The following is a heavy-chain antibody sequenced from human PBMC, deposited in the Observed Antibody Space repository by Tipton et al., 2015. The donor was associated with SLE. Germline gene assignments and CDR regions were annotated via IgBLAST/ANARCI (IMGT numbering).Heavy chain of an antibody. V-gene: IGHV4-34*01. Sequence: LRLSCTIYGGSFSGYHWSWIRQPPGKGLEWIGEINYSGSTNYNPSLKSRVTISVDTSKNQFSLKLSSVTAADTAVYYCARERQGYGSEPFFDYWGQGTLVTVSS. D-gene: IGHD3-10*01. CDR1: GGSFSGYH. J-gene: IGHJ4*02. CDR3: ARERQGYGSEPFFDY. CDR2: INYSGST.